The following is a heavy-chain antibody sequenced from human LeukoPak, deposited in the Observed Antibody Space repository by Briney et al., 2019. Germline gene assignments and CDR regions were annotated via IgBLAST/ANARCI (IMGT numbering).Heavy chain of an antibody. J-gene: IGHJ6*03. V-gene: IGHV3-21*01. CDR3: ARAPSKYDFWSGYNYYYMDV. Sequence: GGSLRLSCAASGFTFSSYDMHWVRQATGKGLEWVSSISSSSSYTYYADSVKGRFTISRDNAKNSLYLQMNSLRAEDTAVYYCARAPSKYDFWSGYNYYYMDVGGKGTTVTVSS. CDR1: GFTFSSYD. CDR2: ISSSSSYT. D-gene: IGHD3-3*01.